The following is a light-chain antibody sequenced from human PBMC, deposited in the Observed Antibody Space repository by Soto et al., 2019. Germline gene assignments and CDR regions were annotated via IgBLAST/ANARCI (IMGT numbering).Light chain of an antibody. CDR2: EVA. CDR1: SSDVGGYNY. Sequence: QSVLTQPASVSGSPGQSITISCTGTSSDVGGYNYVSWYQLHPGKAPKLMIYEVANRPSGVSNRFSGSKSGNTASLTISGLQAEDEADYYCSSYASSSTLVFGGGTQLTVL. V-gene: IGLV2-14*01. CDR3: SSYASSSTLV. J-gene: IGLJ2*01.